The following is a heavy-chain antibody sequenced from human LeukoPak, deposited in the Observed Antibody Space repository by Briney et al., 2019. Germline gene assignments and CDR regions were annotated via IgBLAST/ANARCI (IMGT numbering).Heavy chain of an antibody. CDR3: ARAPFRLRFLEWVDSGTWISDY. Sequence: ASVKVSCKASGYTFTSYGISWVRQAPGQGLEWMGWISAYNGNTNYAQKLQGRVTMTTDTSTSTAYMELRSLRSDDTAVYYCARAPFRLRFLEWVDSGTWISDYWGQGTLVTVSS. D-gene: IGHD3-3*01. CDR2: ISAYNGNT. CDR1: GYTFTSYG. J-gene: IGHJ4*02. V-gene: IGHV1-18*01.